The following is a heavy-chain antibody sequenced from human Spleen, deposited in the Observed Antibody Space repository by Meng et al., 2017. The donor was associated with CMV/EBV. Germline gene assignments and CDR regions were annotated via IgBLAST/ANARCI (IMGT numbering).Heavy chain of an antibody. CDR3: ARDNTAMAFDY. D-gene: IGHD5-18*01. V-gene: IGHV4-34*01. CDR1: GGSFSGYY. CDR2: INHSGST. J-gene: IGHJ4*02. Sequence: GSLRLSCAVYGGSFSGYYWSWIRQPPGKGLEWIGEINHSGSTNYNPSLKSRVTISVDTSKNQFSLKLSSVTAADTAVYYCARDNTAMAFDYWGQGTLVTVSS.